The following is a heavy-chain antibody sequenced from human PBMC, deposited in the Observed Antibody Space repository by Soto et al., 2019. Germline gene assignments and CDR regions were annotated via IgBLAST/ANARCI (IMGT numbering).Heavy chain of an antibody. V-gene: IGHV1-69*02. J-gene: IGHJ6*03. CDR1: GGTFSSYT. CDR2: IIPILGIA. D-gene: IGHD2-2*01. CDR3: ARGLRAAMDYYYYYMDV. Sequence: KVSCKASGGTFSSYTISWVRQAPGQGLEWMGRIIPILGIANYAQKFQGRVTITADKSTSTAYMELSSLRSEDTAVYYCARGLRAAMDYYYYYMDVWGKGTTVTVSS.